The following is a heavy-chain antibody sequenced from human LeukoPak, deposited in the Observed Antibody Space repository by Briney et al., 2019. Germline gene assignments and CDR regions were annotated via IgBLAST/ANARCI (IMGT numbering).Heavy chain of an antibody. CDR1: GGSFSGYC. Sequence: SETLSLTCAVSGGSFSGYCWSWIRQPPGKGLEWIGEINHSGSTNYNPSLKSRVTISVDTSKNQFSLKLSSVTAADTAVYYCARGDSGDGSGSYYSFDYWGQGTLVTVSS. D-gene: IGHD3-10*01. J-gene: IGHJ4*02. CDR3: ARGDSGDGSGSYYSFDY. CDR2: INHSGST. V-gene: IGHV4-34*01.